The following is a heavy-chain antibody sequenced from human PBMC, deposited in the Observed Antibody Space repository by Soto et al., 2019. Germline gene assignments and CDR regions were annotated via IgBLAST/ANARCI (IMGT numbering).Heavy chain of an antibody. Sequence: SETLSLTCAVSGGSISSGGYSWSWIRQPPGKGLEWIGYIYHSGSTYYNPSLKSRVTISVDRSKNQFSLKLSSVTAADTAVYYCASWPDGYNHVRAFDIWGQGTMVTVSS. V-gene: IGHV4-30-2*01. CDR1: GGSISSGGYS. D-gene: IGHD5-12*01. CDR2: IYHSGST. CDR3: ASWPDGYNHVRAFDI. J-gene: IGHJ3*02.